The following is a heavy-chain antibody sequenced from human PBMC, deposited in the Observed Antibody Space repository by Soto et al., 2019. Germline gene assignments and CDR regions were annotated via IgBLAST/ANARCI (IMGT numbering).Heavy chain of an antibody. CDR1: GFTFDDYA. Sequence: EVQLVESGGGLVQPGRSLRLSCAASGFTFDDYAMHWVRQAPGKGLEWVSGISWNSGGIAYADSVKGRFTISRDNAKNSLYLQMNSLRAEDTALSYCAKDKERFGEARLGYYGMDVWGQGTTVTVSS. J-gene: IGHJ6*02. CDR3: AKDKERFGEARLGYYGMDV. CDR2: ISWNSGGI. D-gene: IGHD3-10*01. V-gene: IGHV3-9*01.